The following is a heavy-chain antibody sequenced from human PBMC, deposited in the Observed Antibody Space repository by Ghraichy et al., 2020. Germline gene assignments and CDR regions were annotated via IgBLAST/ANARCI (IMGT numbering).Heavy chain of an antibody. D-gene: IGHD3-9*01. CDR3: AKPRLLRYFDWLLYGEIDY. CDR1: GFTFSSYA. V-gene: IGHV3-23*01. J-gene: IGHJ4*02. Sequence: GGSLRLSCAASGFTFSSYAMSWVRQAPGKGLEWVSAISGSGGSTYYADSVKGRFTISRDNSKNTLYLQMNSLRAEDTAVYYCAKPRLLRYFDWLLYGEIDYWGQGTLVTVSS. CDR2: ISGSGGST.